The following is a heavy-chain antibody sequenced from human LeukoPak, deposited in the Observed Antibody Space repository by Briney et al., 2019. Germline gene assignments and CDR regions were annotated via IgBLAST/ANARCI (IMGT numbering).Heavy chain of an antibody. V-gene: IGHV1-69*13. CDR1: GGTFSSYA. CDR2: IIPIFGTA. D-gene: IGHD3-9*01. J-gene: IGHJ6*02. Sequence: ASVNVSCKASGGTFSSYAISWVRQAPGQGLEWMGGIIPIFGTANYAQKFQGRVTITADESTSTAYMELSSLRSEDTAVYYCARKYYDILTGYYTSGMDVWGQGTTVTVSS. CDR3: ARKYYDILTGYYTSGMDV.